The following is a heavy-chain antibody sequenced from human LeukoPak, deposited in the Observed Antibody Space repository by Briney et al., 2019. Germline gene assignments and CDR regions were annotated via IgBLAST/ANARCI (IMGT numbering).Heavy chain of an antibody. CDR2: IYHSGRT. V-gene: IGHV4-38-2*02. Sequence: PSETLSLTCTVSGYSITSGFYWGWIRQPPGKGLEWIGSIYHSGRTYYNPSLKSRVTISVDTSKNQFSLKLSSVTAADTAVYYCARELLQGLQDYWGQGTLVTVSS. D-gene: IGHD5-18*01. J-gene: IGHJ4*02. CDR1: GYSITSGFY. CDR3: ARELLQGLQDY.